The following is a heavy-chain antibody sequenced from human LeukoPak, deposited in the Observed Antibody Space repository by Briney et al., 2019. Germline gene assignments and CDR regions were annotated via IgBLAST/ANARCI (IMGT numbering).Heavy chain of an antibody. J-gene: IGHJ4*02. CDR1: GFAFSNYW. V-gene: IGHV3-74*01. D-gene: IGHD1-26*01. CDR3: ATVGYSGSSSSFDY. CDR2: INSDGSST. Sequence: GGSLRLSCVASGFAFSNYWMHWVRQVPGKGLVWVSRINSDGSSTTYAGSVKGRFTISRDNAKNTLYLQMNSLRAEDTAVYYCATVGYSGSSSSFDYWGQGTLVTVSS.